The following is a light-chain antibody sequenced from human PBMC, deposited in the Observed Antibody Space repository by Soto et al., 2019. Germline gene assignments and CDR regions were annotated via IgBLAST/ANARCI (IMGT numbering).Light chain of an antibody. CDR1: SSDVGGYNY. J-gene: IGLJ1*01. CDR2: DVS. V-gene: IGLV2-14*01. CDR3: SSYTSSSTYV. Sequence: QSALTQPASVSGSPGQSITISCTGTSSDVGGYNYVSWYQQHPGKAPKLMIYDVSNRPSGVSNRFSGSKSGNTASLTISGLQAEDAADYYCSSYTSSSTYVFGTGATLTVL.